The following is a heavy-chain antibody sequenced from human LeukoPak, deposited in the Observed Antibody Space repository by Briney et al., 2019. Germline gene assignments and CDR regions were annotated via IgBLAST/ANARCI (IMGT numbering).Heavy chain of an antibody. CDR3: SHHED. CDR2: IRSKAYGGTT. V-gene: IGHV3-49*04. J-gene: IGHJ4*02. CDR1: GLTFSTYG. Sequence: PGGSLRLSCAASGLTFSTYGMTWVRQAPGKGLEWVGFIRSKAYGGTTEYAASVKGRFTISRDDSKSIAYLQMNSLKTEDTAVYYCSHHEDWGQGTLVTVSS. D-gene: IGHD1-14*01.